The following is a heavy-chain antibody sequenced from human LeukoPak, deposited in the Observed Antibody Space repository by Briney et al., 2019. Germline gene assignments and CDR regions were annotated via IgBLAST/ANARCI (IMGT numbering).Heavy chain of an antibody. CDR3: AKDVYGDYGGLVY. CDR1: GFSFSTYA. Sequence: GGSLRLSCAASGFSFSTYAMSWVRQAPGKGLEWVSGISNSGGSTYYADSVKGRFTITRDNSKNTLYLQMNSLRAEDTAVYYCAKDVYGDYGGLVYWGQGTLVTVSS. CDR2: ISNSGGST. D-gene: IGHD4-17*01. J-gene: IGHJ4*02. V-gene: IGHV3-23*01.